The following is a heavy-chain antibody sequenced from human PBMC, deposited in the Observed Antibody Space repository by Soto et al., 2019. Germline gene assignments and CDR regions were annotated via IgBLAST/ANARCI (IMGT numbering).Heavy chain of an antibody. V-gene: IGHV3-7*03. J-gene: IGHJ4*02. CDR1: GFTFSSYW. CDR3: VRDYRVSYGYGPFDY. Sequence: LRLSCAASGFTFSSYWMSWVRQAPGKGLEWVANIKQDVGEKYYVDSVKGRFTISRDNAKNSLYLQMNSLRGDDTAVYYCVRDYRVSYGYGPFDYWGQGTLVTVSS. CDR2: IKQDVGEK. D-gene: IGHD5-18*01.